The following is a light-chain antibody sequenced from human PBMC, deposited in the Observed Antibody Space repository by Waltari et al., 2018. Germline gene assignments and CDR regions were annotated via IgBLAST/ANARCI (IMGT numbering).Light chain of an antibody. V-gene: IGLV1-44*01. CDR2: NDK. J-gene: IGLJ3*02. CDR1: NSHIGGNS. Sequence: QSVLTQPPSVSGTPGQRVTISCSGSNSHIGGNSVNWYQQLPGTAPKLLIYNDKQGPSGVPDRFSASKSGTSASLAITGRQSEDDAYYYCAVWDDSLGGVFGGGTKLTVL. CDR3: AVWDDSLGGV.